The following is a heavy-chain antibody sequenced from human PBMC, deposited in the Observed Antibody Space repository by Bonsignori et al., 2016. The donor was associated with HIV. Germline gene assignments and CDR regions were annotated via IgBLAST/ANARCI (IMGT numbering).Heavy chain of an antibody. Sequence: GESLKISCAASGFTFSSYEMNWVRQAPGKGLEWVSYISSSGSTIYYADSVKGRFTISRDNAKNSLYLQMNSLRAEDTAVYYCARDRAITIFGVVISDAFDIWGQGTMVTVSS. CDR3: ARDRAITIFGVVISDAFDI. D-gene: IGHD3-3*01. V-gene: IGHV3-48*03. CDR1: GFTFSSYE. J-gene: IGHJ3*02. CDR2: ISSSGSTI.